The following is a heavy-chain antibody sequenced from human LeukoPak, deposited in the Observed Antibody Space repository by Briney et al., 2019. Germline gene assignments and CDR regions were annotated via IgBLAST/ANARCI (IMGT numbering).Heavy chain of an antibody. J-gene: IGHJ3*02. CDR3: ARVYDGRDAFDI. CDR2: IIPIFGTA. CDR1: GYTFTSYG. D-gene: IGHD2-8*01. Sequence: SVKVSCKASGYTFTSYGISWVRQAPGQGLEWMRGIIPIFGTANYAQKFQGRVKITADDMELSSLRSEDTAVYYCARVYDGRDAFDIWGQGTMVTVSS. V-gene: IGHV1-69*13.